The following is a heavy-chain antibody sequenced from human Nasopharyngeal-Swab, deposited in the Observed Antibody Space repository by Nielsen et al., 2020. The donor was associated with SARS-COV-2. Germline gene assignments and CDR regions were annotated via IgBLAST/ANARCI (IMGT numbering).Heavy chain of an antibody. CDR3: ARGPRGSGTSSSSYYFDY. D-gene: IGHD6-6*01. CDR1: GGSFSGYY. CDR2: INQSGST. J-gene: IGHJ4*02. Sequence: SETLSLTCAVYGGSFSGYYWSWIRQPPGKGLEWIGEINQSGSTNYNPSLKSRVTISVDTSKNQFSLKLSSVTAADTAVYYCARGPRGSGTSSSSYYFDYWGQGTLVTVSS. V-gene: IGHV4-34*01.